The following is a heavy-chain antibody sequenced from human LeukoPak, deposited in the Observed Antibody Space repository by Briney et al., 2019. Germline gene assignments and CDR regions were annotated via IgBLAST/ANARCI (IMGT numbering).Heavy chain of an antibody. Sequence: GGSLRLSCAASGFTFSSYIMNWVRQAPGKGLEWVASISRNSTYIHYADSVKGRFTISRDNARNSLFLQMNSLRAEDTAIYYCASEEGNYFDYWGQGTLVTVSS. CDR1: GFTFSSYI. J-gene: IGHJ4*02. CDR2: ISRNSTYI. V-gene: IGHV3-21*01. CDR3: ASEEGNYFDY.